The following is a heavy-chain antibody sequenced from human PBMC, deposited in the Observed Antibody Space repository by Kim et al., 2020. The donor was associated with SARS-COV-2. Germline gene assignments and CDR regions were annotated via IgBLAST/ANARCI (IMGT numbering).Heavy chain of an antibody. V-gene: IGHV3-30*02. J-gene: IGHJ4*02. Sequence: VKGRVTISRDNSKNTLYLQMNSLRAEDTAVYYCAKGGPKGYSSGWYGLDYWGQGTLVTVSS. D-gene: IGHD6-19*01. CDR3: AKGGPKGYSSGWYGLDY.